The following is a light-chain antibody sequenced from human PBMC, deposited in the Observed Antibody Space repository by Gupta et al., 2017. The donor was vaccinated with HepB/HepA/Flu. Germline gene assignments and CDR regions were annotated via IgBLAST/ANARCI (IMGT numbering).Light chain of an antibody. CDR3: QQQFATPLT. V-gene: IGKV4-1*01. Sequence: DIVMTQSPDSLAVSLGGRATIICKSSQTVLYSSNNRNYLAWYQQKPGQPPKLLIYWASTRETGVPDRFSGSGSGTDFTLTITSLQAEDVAVYYCQQQFATPLTFGGGTKVEIK. J-gene: IGKJ4*01. CDR2: WAS. CDR1: QTVLYSSNNRNY.